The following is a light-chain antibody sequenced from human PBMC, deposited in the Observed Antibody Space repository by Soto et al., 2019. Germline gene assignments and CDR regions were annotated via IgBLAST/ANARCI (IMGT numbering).Light chain of an antibody. CDR3: SSYTSSSTLYV. CDR1: SSDVGDYNY. CDR2: EVS. V-gene: IGLV2-14*01. J-gene: IGLJ1*01. Sequence: QSLLTQPASVSGSRGQSITISCTGTSSDVGDYNYVSWYQQHPGKVPKLMIYEVSNRPSGVSNRFSGSKSGNTASLTISGLQAEDEADYCCSSYTSSSTLYVFGTGTKVTVL.